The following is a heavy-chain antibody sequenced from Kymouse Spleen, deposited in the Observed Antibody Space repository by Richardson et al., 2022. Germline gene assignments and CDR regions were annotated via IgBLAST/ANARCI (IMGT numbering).Heavy chain of an antibody. D-gene: IGHD3-9*01. J-gene: IGHJ4*02. CDR3: ARILYYDILTGY*HTLTT. V-gene: IGHV2-70*d01. CDR1: GFSLSTSGMC. Sequence: QVTLRESGPALVKPTQTLTLTCTFSGFSLSTSGMCVRWVRQPPGKALEWLALIDWDDDKYYSTSLKTRLTISKDTSKNQVVLTMTNMDPVDTATYYCARILYYDILTGY*HTLTTGAREPWSPSPQ. CDR2: IDWDDDK.